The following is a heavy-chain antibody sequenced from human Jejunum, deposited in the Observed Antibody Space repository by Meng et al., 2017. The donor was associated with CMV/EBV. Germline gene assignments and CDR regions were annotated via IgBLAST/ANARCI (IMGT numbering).Heavy chain of an antibody. D-gene: IGHD3-10*01. V-gene: IGHV4-30-4*08. Sequence: VQLQGSGPRLVKPPQTLSLTCTVSGASISSGDYSCNWSRQSPGKGLEWIGYINYNGNAYYNPSLQSRVSISVDTSTNECSLNLNSVTAADTALYFCARGGIFRGIDYWGQGTLVTVSS. CDR3: ARGGIFRGIDY. CDR2: INYNGNA. J-gene: IGHJ4*02. CDR1: GASISSGDYS.